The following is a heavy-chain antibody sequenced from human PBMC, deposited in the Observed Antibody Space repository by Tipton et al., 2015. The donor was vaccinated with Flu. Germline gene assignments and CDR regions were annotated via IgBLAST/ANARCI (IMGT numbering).Heavy chain of an antibody. Sequence: TLSLTCTVSSGSIRSTNYFCAWIRQPPGKGLELIGSIYPSGTTYYNPSLKSRVTISVDTSKSQFPLKLRSVTAADTAVYYCARLSYYDVDLKNFYFDYWGQGALVTVSS. J-gene: IGHJ4*02. V-gene: IGHV4-39*01. CDR1: SGSIRSTNYF. CDR2: IYPSGTT. D-gene: IGHD3-10*02. CDR3: ARLSYYDVDLKNFYFDY.